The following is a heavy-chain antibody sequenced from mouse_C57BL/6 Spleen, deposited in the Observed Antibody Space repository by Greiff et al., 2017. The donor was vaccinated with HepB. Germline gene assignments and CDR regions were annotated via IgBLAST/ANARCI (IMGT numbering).Heavy chain of an antibody. Sequence: VQLQQSGPELVKPGASVKISCKASGYAFSSSWMNWVKQRPGKGLEWIGRIYPGDGDTNYNGKFKGKATLTADKSSSTAYMQLSSLTSEDSAVYVCARCYYSNFYAMDYWGQGTSVTVSS. CDR3: ARCYYSNFYAMDY. CDR2: IYPGDGDT. CDR1: GYAFSSSW. J-gene: IGHJ4*01. D-gene: IGHD2-5*01. V-gene: IGHV1-82*01.